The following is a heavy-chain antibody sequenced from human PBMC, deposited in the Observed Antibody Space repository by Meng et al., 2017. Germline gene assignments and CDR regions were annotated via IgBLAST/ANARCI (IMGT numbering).Heavy chain of an antibody. J-gene: IGHJ4*02. CDR1: GGSFSGYY. D-gene: IGHD2-15*01. Sequence: VPLQQGGAGLLKPSETLSLTCAVYGGSFSGYYWSWIRQPPGKGLEWIGEINHSGSTNYNPSLKSRVTISVDTSKNQFSLKLSSVTAADTAVYYCAREVVAALDYWGQGTLVTVSS. CDR2: INHSGST. V-gene: IGHV4-34*01. CDR3: AREVVAALDY.